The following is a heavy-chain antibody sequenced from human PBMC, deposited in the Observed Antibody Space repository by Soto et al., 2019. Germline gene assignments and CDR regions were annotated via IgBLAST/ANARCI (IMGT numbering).Heavy chain of an antibody. CDR2: ISSSSSTI. D-gene: IGHD5-18*01. CDR3: ARDSGYSYGPLDY. J-gene: IGHJ4*02. V-gene: IGHV3-48*01. CDR1: GFTFSGYS. Sequence: EVQLVESGGGLVQPGGSLRLSCAASGFTFSGYSMNWVRQAPGKGLEWVSYISSSSSTIYYADSVKGRFTISRDNAKNSLYLQMNSLRAEDTAVYYCARDSGYSYGPLDYWGQGTLVTVSS.